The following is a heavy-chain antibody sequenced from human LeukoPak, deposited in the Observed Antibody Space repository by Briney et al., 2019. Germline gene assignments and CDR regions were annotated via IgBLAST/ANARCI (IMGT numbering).Heavy chain of an antibody. D-gene: IGHD4-17*01. V-gene: IGHV4-59*08. Sequence: SETLSLTCAVYGGSFSGYFWSWIRQPPGKGLEWIGYIYYSGSTNYNPSLKSRVTISVDTSKNQFSLKLSSVTAADTAVYYCARVGLTNYGYYYYGMDVWGQGTTVTVSS. J-gene: IGHJ6*02. CDR1: GGSFSGYF. CDR3: ARVGLTNYGYYYYGMDV. CDR2: IYYSGST.